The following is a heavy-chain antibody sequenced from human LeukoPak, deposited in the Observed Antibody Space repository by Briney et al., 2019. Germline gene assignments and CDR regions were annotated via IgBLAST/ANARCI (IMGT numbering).Heavy chain of an antibody. J-gene: IGHJ4*02. V-gene: IGHV3-48*03. D-gene: IGHD4-17*01. Sequence: GGSLRLSCVASGFTFSNYEMNWVRQAPGKGLEWVSYISSSGSTTYYADSVKGRFTISRDNAKNSLFLQMNSLRAEDTAAYHCAKGRNEDGDAALNYWGQGTLVTVSS. CDR3: AKGRNEDGDAALNY. CDR2: ISSSGSTT. CDR1: GFTFSNYE.